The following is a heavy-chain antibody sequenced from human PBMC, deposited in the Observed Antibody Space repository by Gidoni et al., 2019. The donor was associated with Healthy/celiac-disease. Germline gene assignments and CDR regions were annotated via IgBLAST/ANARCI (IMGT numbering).Heavy chain of an antibody. D-gene: IGHD1-20*01. V-gene: IGHV1-69*01. CDR1: GGTFSSYA. CDR2: IIPILGTA. CDR3: ASPYNWNYWYFDL. J-gene: IGHJ2*01. Sequence: QVQLVQSGAEVKKPGSSVKVSCKASGGTFSSYAISWVRQAPGQGREWMGGIIPILGTANYAKKFQGRVTITADESTSTAYMELSRLRSEDTAVDYCASPYNWNYWYFDLWGRGTLVTVSS.